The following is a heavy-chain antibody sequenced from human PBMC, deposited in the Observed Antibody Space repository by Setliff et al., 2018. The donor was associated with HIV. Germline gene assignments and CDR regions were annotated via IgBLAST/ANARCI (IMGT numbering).Heavy chain of an antibody. CDR2: IIPLVTIA. J-gene: IGHJ6*03. Sequence: SVKVSCKASGDTFSTYAITWVRQAPGHGLEWMGGIIPLVTIANYAQEFQGRVRFTADKSTSTAYMELNSLRSDDTAVYYCARGRYGSGTYWGLYYYYYMDVWGKGTTVTVSS. V-gene: IGHV1-69*10. CDR1: GDTFSTYA. D-gene: IGHD3-10*01. CDR3: ARGRYGSGTYWGLYYYYYMDV.